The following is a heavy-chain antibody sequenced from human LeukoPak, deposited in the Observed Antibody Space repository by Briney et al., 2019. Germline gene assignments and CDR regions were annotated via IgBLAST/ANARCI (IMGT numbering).Heavy chain of an antibody. Sequence: PSETLSLTCTVSGGSISSGDYYWSWIRQPPGKGLEWIGYIYYSGSTYYNPSLKSRVTISVDTSKNQFSLKLSSVTAADTAVYYCARDNCTNGVCYGSLDYWGQGTLVTVSS. CDR3: ARDNCTNGVCYGSLDY. CDR1: GGSISSGDYY. CDR2: IYYSGST. J-gene: IGHJ4*02. D-gene: IGHD2-8*01. V-gene: IGHV4-30-4*02.